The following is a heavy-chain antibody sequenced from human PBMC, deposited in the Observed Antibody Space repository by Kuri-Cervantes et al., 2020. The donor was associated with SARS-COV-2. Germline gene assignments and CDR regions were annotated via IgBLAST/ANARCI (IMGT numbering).Heavy chain of an antibody. CDR3: ARLRRHNNGWFATGYYMDV. CDR2: INYSGTT. Sequence: ESLKISCGVYGGSFSNLHRNWVRQPPGKGLEWIGEINYSGTTNYNPSLKSRVTISVDTSKNQFSLNLTSVTAADTAVYYCARLRRHNNGWFATGYYMDVWGKGTTVTVSS. D-gene: IGHD6-19*01. CDR1: GGSFSNLH. J-gene: IGHJ6*03. V-gene: IGHV4-34*01.